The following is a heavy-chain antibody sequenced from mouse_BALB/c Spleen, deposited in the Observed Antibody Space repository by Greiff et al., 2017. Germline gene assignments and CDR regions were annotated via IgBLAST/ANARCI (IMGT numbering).Heavy chain of an antibody. CDR2: ILPSIGRT. Sequence: VQLQQSGSELRSPGSSVKLSCKDFDSAVFPIAYMCWVRQKPGHGFEWIGDILPSIGRTIYGEKFEDKATLDADTVSNTAYLELNSLTSEDSAIYYCTRSTMNTGGFAYWGQGTLVTVSA. CDR1: DSAVFPIAY. V-gene: IGHV15-2*02. CDR3: TRSTMNTGGFAY. D-gene: IGHD2-4*01. J-gene: IGHJ3*01.